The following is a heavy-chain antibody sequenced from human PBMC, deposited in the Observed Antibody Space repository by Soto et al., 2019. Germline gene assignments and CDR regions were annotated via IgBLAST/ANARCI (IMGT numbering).Heavy chain of an antibody. CDR3: AREGTVLVGTTTDYYYDGLDV. V-gene: IGHV1-8*01. J-gene: IGHJ6*02. CDR2: MNPNSGNT. D-gene: IGHD1-26*01. CDR1: GYTFTSYD. Sequence: QVQLVQSGAEVKKPGASVKVSCKASGYTFTSYDINWVRQATGQGLEWMGWMNPNSGNTDYAQKFQGRVTMTRNTSISTAYMELSSMRSEDTAVYYCAREGTVLVGTTTDYYYDGLDVWGQGTTVTVSS.